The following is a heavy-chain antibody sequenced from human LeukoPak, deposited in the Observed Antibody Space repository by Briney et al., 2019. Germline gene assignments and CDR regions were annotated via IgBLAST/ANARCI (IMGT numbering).Heavy chain of an antibody. Sequence: PGRSLRLSCAASGFTFSSYAMHWVRQAPGKGLEWVAVISYDGSNKYYADSAKGRFTISRDNSKNTLYLQMNSLRAEDTAVYYCARDVPYDSSGELDYWGQGTLVTVSS. V-gene: IGHV3-30-3*01. J-gene: IGHJ4*02. CDR3: ARDVPYDSSGELDY. CDR2: ISYDGSNK. CDR1: GFTFSSYA. D-gene: IGHD3-22*01.